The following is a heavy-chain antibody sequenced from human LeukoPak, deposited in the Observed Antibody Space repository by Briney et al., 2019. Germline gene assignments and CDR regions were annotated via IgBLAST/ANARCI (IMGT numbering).Heavy chain of an antibody. Sequence: GGSLRLSCAASGFTFSSYAMSWVRQAPGKGLEWVSAISGSGRSTYYADSVKGRFTISRDNSKNTLYLQMSSLRAEDTAVYYCAKDRSSSWSPGDYWGQGTLVTVSS. J-gene: IGHJ4*02. CDR3: AKDRSSSWSPGDY. CDR2: ISGSGRST. V-gene: IGHV3-23*01. CDR1: GFTFSSYA. D-gene: IGHD6-13*01.